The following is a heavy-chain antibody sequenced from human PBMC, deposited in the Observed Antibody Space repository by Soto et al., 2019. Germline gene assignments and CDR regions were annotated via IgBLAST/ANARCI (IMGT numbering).Heavy chain of an antibody. CDR2: IFTRGTA. J-gene: IGHJ4*02. CDR1: GFSVNDNY. D-gene: IGHD3-22*01. V-gene: IGHV3-53*01. CDR3: TKMWGYYFES. Sequence: GGSLRLSCTASGFSVNDNYIAWVRQAPGKSPEWVAVIFTRGTAHYADSVTGRFTFSRDNSKRTLNLQLNNLRAEDTAVYYCTKMWGYYFESWGQGNLVAVSS.